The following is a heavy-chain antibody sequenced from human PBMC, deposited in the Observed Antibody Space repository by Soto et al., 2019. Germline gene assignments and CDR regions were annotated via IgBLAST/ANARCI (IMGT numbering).Heavy chain of an antibody. D-gene: IGHD1-20*01. J-gene: IGHJ6*02. V-gene: IGHV4-30-4*01. CDR3: ARDRPVGPSSYKGDEGMDV. CDR2: IYYSGAK. CDR1: GGSIRDEYHY. Sequence: SETLSLTCTISGGSIRDEYHYWSWVRQSPGKGLEWIGHIYYSGAKYLSEALEGRVTMSLDTSKNQFSMHLRSVTAADTATYFCARDRPVGPSSYKGDEGMDVWGQGTRVTVSS.